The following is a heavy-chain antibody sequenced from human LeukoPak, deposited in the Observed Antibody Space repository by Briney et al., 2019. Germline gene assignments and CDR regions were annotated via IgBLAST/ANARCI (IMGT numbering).Heavy chain of an antibody. CDR3: ASWGTGNWFDP. CDR1: GHSISNSISSGYY. J-gene: IGHJ5*02. Sequence: SETLSLTCTVSGHSISNSISSGYYWGWIRQPPGKGLEWIGSIYYSGSTYYNPSLKSRVTISVDTSKNQFSLKLRSVTAADTAVYYCASWGTGNWFDPWGQGTLVTVSS. V-gene: IGHV4-39*07. CDR2: IYYSGST. D-gene: IGHD3-16*01.